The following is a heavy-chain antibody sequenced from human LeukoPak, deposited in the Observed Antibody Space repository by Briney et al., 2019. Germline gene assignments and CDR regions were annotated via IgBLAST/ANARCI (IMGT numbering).Heavy chain of an antibody. CDR1: GGSISSSGYY. D-gene: IGHD2-15*01. J-gene: IGHJ4*02. Sequence: PSETLSLTCTVSGGSISSSGYYWGWIRQPPGKGLEWIGSIYYGGSTYYNPSFKSRVTISVDTSKNQFSLKLSSVTAADTAMYYCARKYCSGGDCYSNYWGQGTLVTVSS. V-gene: IGHV4-39*01. CDR3: ARKYCSGGDCYSNY. CDR2: IYYGGST.